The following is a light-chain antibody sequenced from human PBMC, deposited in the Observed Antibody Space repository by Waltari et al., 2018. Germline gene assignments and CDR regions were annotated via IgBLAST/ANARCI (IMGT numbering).Light chain of an antibody. CDR3: TSYTSRNTLV. CDR1: SRDLGGYPS. V-gene: IGLV2-14*01. CDR2: DIS. Sequence: QSALTQPASVSGSPGQSITIPCTGSSRDLGGYPSLPWYQPHPGKVPKAIIFDISNRPSGVSNRFSGSKSGNTASLTISGLQPEDEADYYCTSYTSRNTLVFGTGTKVTVL. J-gene: IGLJ1*01.